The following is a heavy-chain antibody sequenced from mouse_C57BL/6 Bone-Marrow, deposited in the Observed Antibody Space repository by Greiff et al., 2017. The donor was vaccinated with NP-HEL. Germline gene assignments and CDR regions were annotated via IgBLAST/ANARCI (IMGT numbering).Heavy chain of an antibody. CDR3: ACYYGNRYYYYY. V-gene: IGHV1-80*01. J-gene: IGHJ2*02. Sequence: QVQLQQSGAELVKPGASVKISCTASGYAFTSYWMNWVKQRPGKGLEWIGLIYPGDGDTNYNGKFKGKATLTADKSSSTAYMQLSSLTSEDSAVFSGACYYGNRYYYYYWGQGTSLTVSA. CDR1: GYAFTSYW. D-gene: IGHD1-1*01. CDR2: IYPGDGDT.